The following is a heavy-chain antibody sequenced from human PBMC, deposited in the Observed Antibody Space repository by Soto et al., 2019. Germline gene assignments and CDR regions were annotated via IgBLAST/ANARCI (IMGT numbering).Heavy chain of an antibody. Sequence: QLQLQESGSGLVKPSQTLSLTCAVSGGSISSGGYSWSWIRQPPGKGLESIGYIYHSGSTYYNPSLKRRVTISVDRSKKQCALKLSSVTAADTAVYYCARGMTTVTTFDYWGQGPLVTVSS. CDR3: ARGMTTVTTFDY. V-gene: IGHV4-30-2*01. J-gene: IGHJ4*02. CDR1: GGSISSGGYS. CDR2: IYHSGST. D-gene: IGHD4-17*01.